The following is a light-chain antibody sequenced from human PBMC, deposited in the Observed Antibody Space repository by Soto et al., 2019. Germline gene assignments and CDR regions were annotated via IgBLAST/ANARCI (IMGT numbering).Light chain of an antibody. CDR3: QQDYSYPLT. CDR2: RSS. Sequence: AIQMTQSPSSLSASVGDRVTITCRASQGIKNDLGWYQQKPGKAPNLLIYRSSTLQSGVPSSFSGSGSGADFTLTISSLQPEDSATYFCQQDYSYPLTFGAGTKVELK. J-gene: IGKJ4*01. V-gene: IGKV1-6*01. CDR1: QGIKND.